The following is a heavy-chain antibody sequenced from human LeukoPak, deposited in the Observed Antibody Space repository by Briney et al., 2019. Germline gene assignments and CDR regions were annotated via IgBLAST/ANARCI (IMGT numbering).Heavy chain of an antibody. CDR1: GFTVSSNY. D-gene: IGHD2-8*02. Sequence: GGSLRLSCAASGFTVSSNYMTWVRQAPGKGLEWVSVIYSGGTTYYADSVKGRFTISRDNSNNTLYLQMNSLRAEDTAVYYCARGYWYYFDYWGQGTLVTVSS. CDR3: ARGYWYYFDY. V-gene: IGHV3-66*01. CDR2: IYSGGTT. J-gene: IGHJ4*02.